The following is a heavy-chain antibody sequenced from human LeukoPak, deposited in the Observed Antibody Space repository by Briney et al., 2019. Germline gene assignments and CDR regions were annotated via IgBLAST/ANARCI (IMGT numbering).Heavy chain of an antibody. CDR1: GFTFSSYA. V-gene: IGHV3-64D*06. J-gene: IGHJ4*02. CDR3: APGKFDY. CDR2: ISHDGDTT. Sequence: GGSLRLSCSASGFTFSSYAMHWVRQAPGKGLEYVSAISHDGDTTYYADSVKGRFTISRDNSENTLYPQMSSLRAEDTAVYYCAPGKFDYWGQGTLVTVSS.